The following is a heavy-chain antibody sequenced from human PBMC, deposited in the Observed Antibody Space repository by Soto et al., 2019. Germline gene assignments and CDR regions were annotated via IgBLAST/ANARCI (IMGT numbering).Heavy chain of an antibody. CDR1: GGSFSAYY. CDR2: IIHSEST. J-gene: IGHJ6*02. Sequence: SETLSLTCAVYGGSFSAYYWSWVRQPPGKGLEWIGEIIHSESTKYNPSLKSRLTISVDTSKNHFSLRLTSVTAADTAVYYCARDLWVEPELYYYGMDVWGQGTTVTVSS. D-gene: IGHD1-1*01. CDR3: ARDLWVEPELYYYGMDV. V-gene: IGHV4-34*12.